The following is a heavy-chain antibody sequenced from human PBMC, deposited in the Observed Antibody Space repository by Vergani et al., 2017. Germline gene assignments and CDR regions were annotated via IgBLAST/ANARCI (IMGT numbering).Heavy chain of an antibody. CDR1: GITFWKFG. Sequence: EVQLLESGGGLAQPGGSLRLSCEASGITFWKFGMHWVRQGPGKGLEWVSIISDNGGTTYYADSVKGRFTISRDNSKNTLYLQMNSLRAEDTAVYYCAKAGGGYDLMAFDIWGQGTMVTVSS. CDR3: AKAGGGYDLMAFDI. J-gene: IGHJ3*02. D-gene: IGHD5-12*01. CDR2: ISDNGGTT. V-gene: IGHV3-23*01.